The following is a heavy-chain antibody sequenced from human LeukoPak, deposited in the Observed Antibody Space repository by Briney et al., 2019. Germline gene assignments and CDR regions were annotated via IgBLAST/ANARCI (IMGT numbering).Heavy chain of an antibody. Sequence: PSETLSLTCAVYGGSFSDYNWSWIRQPPGKGLEWIGEINHSGSTNYNPSLKSRVTISVDTSKNQFSLKLSSVTAADTAVYYCARPGEQQLVEGFDYWGQGTLVTVSS. D-gene: IGHD6-13*01. CDR2: INHSGST. J-gene: IGHJ4*02. CDR3: ARPGEQQLVEGFDY. V-gene: IGHV4-34*01. CDR1: GGSFSDYN.